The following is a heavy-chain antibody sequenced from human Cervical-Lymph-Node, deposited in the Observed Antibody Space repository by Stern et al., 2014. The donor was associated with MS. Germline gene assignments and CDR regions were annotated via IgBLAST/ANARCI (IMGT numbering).Heavy chain of an antibody. CDR2: IKSDGSDT. CDR3: ARDKTMSTTSQYYYYYGMDV. CDR1: GFTFSTTW. Sequence: EDQLVESGGGLVQPGGSLRLSCAASGFTFSTTWMYWVRQAPGKGLVCVSRIKSDGSDTSYADSVKGRFTVSRDNAKNTLYLQMNRLRAEDTAVYYCARDKTMSTTSQYYYYYGMDVWGQGTTVTVSS. J-gene: IGHJ6*02. D-gene: IGHD2/OR15-2a*01. V-gene: IGHV3-74*01.